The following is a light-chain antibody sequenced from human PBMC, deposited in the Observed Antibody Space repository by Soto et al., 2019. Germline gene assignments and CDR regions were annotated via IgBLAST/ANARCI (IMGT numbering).Light chain of an antibody. CDR2: GAS. CDR1: QTVSNNY. V-gene: IGKV3-20*01. J-gene: IGKJ4*01. Sequence: EIVLTQSPDTLSLSPGERATLSCRASQTVSNNYLAWYQQKPGQAPRLLIYGASSRATGIPDRFSGSGSGTDFSLTISRLEPEDFAVFFCQQYGGSLTFGGGTKVESK. CDR3: QQYGGSLT.